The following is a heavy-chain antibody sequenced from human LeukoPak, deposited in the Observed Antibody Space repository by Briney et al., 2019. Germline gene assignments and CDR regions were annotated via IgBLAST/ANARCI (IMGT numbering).Heavy chain of an antibody. Sequence: PSETLSLTCTVSGGSISSSSYYWGWIRQPPGKGLEWIGSIYYSGSTYYNPSLKSRVTISVDTSKNQFSLKLSSVTAADTAVYYCATHTTAAAGINWFDPWGQGTLVTVSS. CDR2: IYYSGST. V-gene: IGHV4-39*01. D-gene: IGHD6-13*01. CDR1: GGSISSSSYY. J-gene: IGHJ5*02. CDR3: ATHTTAAAGINWFDP.